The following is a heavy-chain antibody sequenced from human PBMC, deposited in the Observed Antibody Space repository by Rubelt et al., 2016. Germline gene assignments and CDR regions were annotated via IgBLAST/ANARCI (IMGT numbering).Heavy chain of an antibody. CDR2: INAGNGNT. CDR3: ARDDNGMDV. Sequence: QVQLVQSGAEVKKPGASVKVSCKASGYTFTSYSMHWVRQAPGQKLEWMGWINAGNGNTKYSQKFQGRVTITRDTAASTAYMELSSLTSEDTAVYYCARDDNGMDVWGQGTTVTVSS. V-gene: IGHV1-3*01. CDR1: GYTFTSYS. J-gene: IGHJ6*02.